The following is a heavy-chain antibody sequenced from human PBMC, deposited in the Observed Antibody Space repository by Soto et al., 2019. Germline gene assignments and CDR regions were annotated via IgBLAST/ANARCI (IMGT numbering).Heavy chain of an antibody. J-gene: IGHJ4*02. V-gene: IGHV3-11*01. CDR2: ISSSGGTI. CDR3: AREGRTYYFDY. D-gene: IGHD6-6*01. CDR1: GFTFSDYY. Sequence: GGSLRLSCATSGFTFSDYYMSWIRQAPGKGLEWVSYISSSGGTIYYADSVKGRFSISRDNAKNSLYLQMNSLRAEDTAVYYCAREGRTYYFDYWGKGALVTVSS.